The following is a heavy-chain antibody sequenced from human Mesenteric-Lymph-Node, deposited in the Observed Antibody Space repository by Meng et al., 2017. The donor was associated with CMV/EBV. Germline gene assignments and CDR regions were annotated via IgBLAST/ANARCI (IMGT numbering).Heavy chain of an antibody. Sequence: ASVQVSCKASGYTFTGYYMHWVRQAPGQGLEWMGWINPNSGGTNYAQKFQGRVTMTRDTSISTAYMELSRLRSDDTAVYYCARPLFGYYYDSSGYYADSAFDIWGQGTMVTVSS. CDR1: GYTFTGYY. CDR3: ARPLFGYYYDSSGYYADSAFDI. D-gene: IGHD3-22*01. CDR2: INPNSGGT. V-gene: IGHV1-2*02. J-gene: IGHJ3*02.